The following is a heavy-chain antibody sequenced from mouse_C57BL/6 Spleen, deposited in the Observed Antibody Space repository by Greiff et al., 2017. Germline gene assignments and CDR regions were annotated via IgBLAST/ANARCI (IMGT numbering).Heavy chain of an antibody. Sequence: QVQLQQPGTELVQPGASVKLSCKASGYTFTSYWMHWVKQRPGQGLEWIGNINPSNGGTNYNEKFKSKATLTVDKSSSTAYMQLSSLTSEDSAVYYCASPPYGSPHWYFDVWGTGTTVTVSS. V-gene: IGHV1-53*01. CDR2: INPSNGGT. J-gene: IGHJ1*03. CDR3: ASPPYGSPHWYFDV. CDR1: GYTFTSYW. D-gene: IGHD1-1*01.